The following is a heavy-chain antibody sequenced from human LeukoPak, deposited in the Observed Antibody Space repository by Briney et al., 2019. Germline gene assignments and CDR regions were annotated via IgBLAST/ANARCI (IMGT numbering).Heavy chain of an antibody. CDR1: GYTFTNYA. V-gene: IGHV1-69*10. CDR3: AGIPVFGVVLHQEPV. J-gene: IGHJ6*04. CDR2: FIPILGTA. Sequence: SVKVSCKASGYTFTNYAMNWVRQAPGQGLEWMGVFIPILGTANSTQKFRDRVTITADISTNTAYMELSSLRSEDTAVYFRAGIPVFGVVLHQEPVWGKGTTVTVSS. D-gene: IGHD3-3*01.